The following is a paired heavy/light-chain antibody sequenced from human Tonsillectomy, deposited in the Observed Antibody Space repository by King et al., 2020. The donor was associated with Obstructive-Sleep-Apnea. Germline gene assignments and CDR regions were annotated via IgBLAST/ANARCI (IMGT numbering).Heavy chain of an antibody. CDR3: ASERDIVVVVAADIYGLDV. D-gene: IGHD2-15*01. Sequence: QLQLKESGPGLVKPSETLSLTCTVSGASISSSTYYWGWIRQPPGKGLEWIGNIYYSGRTYYNPSLKSRVTISVDTSKNQFSLKLSSVTAADTAVYYCASERDIVVVVAADIYGLDVWGQGTTVTVSS. J-gene: IGHJ6*02. V-gene: IGHV4-39*07. CDR1: GASISSSTYY. CDR2: IYYSGRT.
Light chain of an antibody. CDR2: DAS. J-gene: IGKJ1*01. CDR1: QSVTSY. CDR3: QQRSNWPS. V-gene: IGKV3-11*01. Sequence: EIVLTQSPATLSLSPGERATLSCRASQSVTSYLAWYQQKPGQAPRLLIYDASNRATGIPARFSGSGSGTDFTLTISSLEPEDFAVYYCQQRSNWPSFGQGTKVEIK.